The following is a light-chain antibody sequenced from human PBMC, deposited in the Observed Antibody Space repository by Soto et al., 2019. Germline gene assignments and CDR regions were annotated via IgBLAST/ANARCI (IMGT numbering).Light chain of an antibody. CDR3: GTWDSSLTIGVI. CDR2: DNQ. Sequence: QSALTQPASVSGSPGQSITISCTGASGDIGSHSYVSWYQHVPGKAPKLLIYDNQKRPSGIPDRFSASKSGTLATLDITGLQTGDEADYYCGTWDSSLTIGVIFGGGTKVTVL. V-gene: IGLV1-51*01. J-gene: IGLJ2*01. CDR1: SGDIGSHSY.